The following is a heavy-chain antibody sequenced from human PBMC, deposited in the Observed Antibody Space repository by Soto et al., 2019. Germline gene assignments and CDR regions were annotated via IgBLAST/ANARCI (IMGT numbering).Heavy chain of an antibody. Sequence: GGSLRLSCAASGFTFSSYAMSWVRQAPGKGLEWVSAISGSGGSTYYADSVKGRFTISRDNSKNTLYLQMNSLRAEDTAVYYCAKDQFVRIWSGYYLYYWGQGTLVTVSS. J-gene: IGHJ4*02. D-gene: IGHD3-3*01. V-gene: IGHV3-23*01. CDR1: GFTFSSYA. CDR2: ISGSGGST. CDR3: AKDQFVRIWSGYYLYY.